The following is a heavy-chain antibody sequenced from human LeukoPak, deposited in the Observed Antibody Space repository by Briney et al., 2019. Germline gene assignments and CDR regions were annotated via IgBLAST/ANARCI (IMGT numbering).Heavy chain of an antibody. V-gene: IGHV4-39*07. CDR2: IYYSGST. J-gene: IGHJ4*02. D-gene: IGHD1-26*01. Sequence: SETLSLTCTVPGGSISSSSYYWGWIRQPPGKGLEWIGSIYYSGSTYYNPSLKGRVTISVDTSKNQFSLKLSSVTAADTAVYYCARAPNGYSGSYFDYWGQGTLVTVSS. CDR1: GGSISSSSYY. CDR3: ARAPNGYSGSYFDY.